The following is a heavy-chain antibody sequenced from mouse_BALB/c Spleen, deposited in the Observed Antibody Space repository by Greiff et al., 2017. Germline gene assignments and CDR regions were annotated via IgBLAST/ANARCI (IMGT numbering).Heavy chain of an antibody. CDR2: ISSGGSYT. J-gene: IGHJ4*01. CDR3: ARHWGLGSDYYAMDY. Sequence: EGHLVESGGDLVKPGGSLKLSCAASGFTFSSYGMSWVRQTPDKRLEWVATISSGGSYTYYPDSVKGRFTISRDNAKNTLYLQMSSLKSEDTAMYYCARHWGLGSDYYAMDYWGQGTSVTVSS. V-gene: IGHV5-6*01. CDR1: GFTFSSYG. D-gene: IGHD2-4*01.